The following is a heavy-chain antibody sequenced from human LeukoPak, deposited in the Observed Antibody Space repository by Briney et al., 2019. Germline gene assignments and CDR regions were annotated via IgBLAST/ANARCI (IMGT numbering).Heavy chain of an antibody. D-gene: IGHD6-13*01. Sequence: GASLRLSCAASGFTFSSYAMNWVRQAPGKGLEWVSSISSSSSYIYYADSVKGRFTISRDNAKNSLYLQMNSLRAEDTAVYYCARDREAAGTLNLYDYWGQGTLVTVSS. J-gene: IGHJ4*02. V-gene: IGHV3-21*01. CDR2: ISSSSSYI. CDR3: ARDREAAGTLNLYDY. CDR1: GFTFSSYA.